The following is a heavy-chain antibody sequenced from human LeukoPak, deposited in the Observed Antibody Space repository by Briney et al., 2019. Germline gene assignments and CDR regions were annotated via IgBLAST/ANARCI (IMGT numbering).Heavy chain of an antibody. Sequence: ASVKVSCKASGDTFTSYDINWVRQATGQGLEWMGWMNPKSGNTGYAQKLQGRVTITRNTSISTAYMELSSLRSEDTAVYYCARWGVAAGFDYWGQGTLVTVSS. D-gene: IGHD6-25*01. V-gene: IGHV1-8*03. CDR2: MNPKSGNT. CDR1: GDTFTSYD. CDR3: ARWGVAAGFDY. J-gene: IGHJ4*02.